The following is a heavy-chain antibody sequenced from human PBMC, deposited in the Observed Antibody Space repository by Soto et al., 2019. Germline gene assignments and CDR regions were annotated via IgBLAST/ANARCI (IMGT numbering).Heavy chain of an antibody. CDR3: ARDKQQLARVFDY. CDR1: GFTFSSYS. Sequence: GSLRLSCAASGFTFSSYSMNWVRQAPGKGLEWVSSISSSSSYIYYADSVKGRFTISRDNAKNSLYLQMNSLRAEDTAVYYCARDKQQLARVFDYWGQGTLVTVSS. J-gene: IGHJ4*02. CDR2: ISSSSSYI. V-gene: IGHV3-21*01. D-gene: IGHD6-13*01.